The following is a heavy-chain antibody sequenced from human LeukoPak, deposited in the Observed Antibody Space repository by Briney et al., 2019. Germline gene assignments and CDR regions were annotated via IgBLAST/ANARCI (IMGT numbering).Heavy chain of an antibody. V-gene: IGHV5-51*03. CDR3: ARGPGKYQLLLGWFDP. D-gene: IGHD2-2*01. Sequence: PGESLKISCKGSGYSFTSYWIGWVRQMPGKGLEWMGIIYPGDSDTRYSPSFQGQVTISADKSISTAYLQWSSLKASDTAMYYCARGPGKYQLLLGWFDPWGQGTLVTVSS. J-gene: IGHJ5*02. CDR1: GYSFTSYW. CDR2: IYPGDSDT.